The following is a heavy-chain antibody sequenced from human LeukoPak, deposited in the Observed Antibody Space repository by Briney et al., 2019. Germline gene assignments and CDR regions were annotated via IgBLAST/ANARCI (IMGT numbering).Heavy chain of an antibody. J-gene: IGHJ4*02. V-gene: IGHV4-59*01. D-gene: IGHD3-22*01. Sequence: SETLSLTCTVSGVSISSYYWSWIRQPPGKGLEWIGYIYYSGSTYYNPSLKSRVTISVDTSKDQFSLKLSSVTAADTAVYYCARVYYDSSGYSGFGDYWGQGTLVTVSS. CDR3: ARVYYDSSGYSGFGDY. CDR2: IYYSGST. CDR1: GVSISSYY.